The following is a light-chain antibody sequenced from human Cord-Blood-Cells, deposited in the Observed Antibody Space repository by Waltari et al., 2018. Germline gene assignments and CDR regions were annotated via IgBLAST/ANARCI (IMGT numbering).Light chain of an antibody. J-gene: IGKJ5*01. CDR1: QSISSY. V-gene: IGKV1-39*01. Sequence: DIQMTQSPSPLSASEGDRVTITCRASQSISSYLNWYQQKPGKAPKLLIYAASSLQSGVPSRFSGSGSGTDFTLTISSLQPEDFATYYCQQSYSTRITFGQGTRLEIK. CDR2: AAS. CDR3: QQSYSTRIT.